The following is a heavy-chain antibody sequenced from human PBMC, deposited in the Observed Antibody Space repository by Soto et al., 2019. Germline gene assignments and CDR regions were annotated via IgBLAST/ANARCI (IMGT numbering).Heavy chain of an antibody. D-gene: IGHD3-10*01. Sequence: ASVKVSCKASGYTFTSYAMHWVRQAPGQRLEWMGWINAGNGNTKYSQKFQGRVTITRDTSASTAYMELSSLRSEDTAVYYCARARLYYYGSGSYYNFLDYWGQGTLVTVSS. CDR1: GYTFTSYA. J-gene: IGHJ4*02. CDR2: INAGNGNT. CDR3: ARARLYYYGSGSYYNFLDY. V-gene: IGHV1-3*01.